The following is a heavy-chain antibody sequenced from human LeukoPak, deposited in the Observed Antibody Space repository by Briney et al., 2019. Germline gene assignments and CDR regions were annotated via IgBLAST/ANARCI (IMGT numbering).Heavy chain of an antibody. CDR2: IYYSGST. D-gene: IGHD3-3*01. Sequence: SETLSLTCTVSGGSISSSSYYWGWIRQPPGKGLEWIGSIYYSGSTYYNPSLKSRVTISVDTSKNQFSLKLSSVTAADTAVYYCARDRITIFGVVIPSGWFDPWGQGTLVTVSS. CDR1: GGSISSSSYY. J-gene: IGHJ5*02. CDR3: ARDRITIFGVVIPSGWFDP. V-gene: IGHV4-39*07.